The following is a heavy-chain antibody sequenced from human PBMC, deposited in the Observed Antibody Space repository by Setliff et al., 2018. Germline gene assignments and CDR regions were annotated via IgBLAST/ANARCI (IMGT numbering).Heavy chain of an antibody. V-gene: IGHV2-5*02. CDR3: DP. Sequence: SGPTLVNPTQTLTLTCTFSGFSLSTSGVGVGWIRQPPGKALEWLALIYWDDDKRYSPSLKSRLTISVDTSRNLFSLRLTSMPAADTAVFYFDPWGQGTLVTVSS. CDR2: IYWDDDK. CDR1: GFSLSTSGVG. J-gene: IGHJ5*02.